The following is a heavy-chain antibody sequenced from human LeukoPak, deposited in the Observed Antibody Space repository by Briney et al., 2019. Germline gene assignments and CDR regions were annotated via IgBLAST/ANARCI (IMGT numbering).Heavy chain of an antibody. V-gene: IGHV3-23*01. D-gene: IGHD2-15*01. Sequence: GGSLRLSSAASGFTFSSYAMSWVRQAPGKGLEWVSAISGSGGSTYYADSVKGRFTISRDNSKNTLYLQMNSLRAEDTAVYYCAKDQSSRPRILDYWGQGTLVTVSS. CDR2: ISGSGGST. CDR1: GFTFSSYA. J-gene: IGHJ4*02. CDR3: AKDQSSRPRILDY.